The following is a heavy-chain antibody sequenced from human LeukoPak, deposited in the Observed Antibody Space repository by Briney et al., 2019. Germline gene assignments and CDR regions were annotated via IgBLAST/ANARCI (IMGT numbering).Heavy chain of an antibody. V-gene: IGHV3-23*01. CDR1: GFTFSSYA. CDR2: ISSNADRT. D-gene: IGHD2-21*01. CDR3: AKDGAYCGADCFYWYFDL. J-gene: IGHJ2*01. Sequence: GGSLRLSCAASGFTFSSYAMSWVRQAPGKGLEWVSAISSNADRTYYADSVKGRFTFSRDNSKNTLSLQMNNLRADDTAMYYCAKDGAYCGADCFYWYFDLWGRGTLVSVSS.